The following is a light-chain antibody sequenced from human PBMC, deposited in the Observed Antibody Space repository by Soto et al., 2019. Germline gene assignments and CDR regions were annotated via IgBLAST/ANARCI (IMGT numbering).Light chain of an antibody. V-gene: IGLV2-23*01. Sequence: SLPTLPAPVSGSVRQSITISRTGRHVGNYHLGSCYLHHPGKPAQLLIYEDTGSPSGVSNRFAGPRSGNTSSLTVSGLQAEDETAYYCCSYAGSSTSGFGTGTKVTV. J-gene: IGLJ1*01. CDR1: RHVGNYHL. CDR2: EDT. CDR3: CSYAGSSTSG.